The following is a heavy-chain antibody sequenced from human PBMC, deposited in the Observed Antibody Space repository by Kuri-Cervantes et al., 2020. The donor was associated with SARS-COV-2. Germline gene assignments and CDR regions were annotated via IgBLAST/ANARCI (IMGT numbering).Heavy chain of an antibody. J-gene: IGHJ6*02. CDR1: GFTFSSYS. Sequence: GGSLRLSCAASGFTFSSYSMNWVRQAPGKGLEWVSYISSSSSTTYYADSVKGRFTISRDNAKNSLYLQMNSLRGEDTAVYYCARQYYDILTGYYLYGMDVWGQGTTVTVSS. D-gene: IGHD3-9*01. CDR2: ISSSSSTT. CDR3: ARQYYDILTGYYLYGMDV. V-gene: IGHV3-48*01.